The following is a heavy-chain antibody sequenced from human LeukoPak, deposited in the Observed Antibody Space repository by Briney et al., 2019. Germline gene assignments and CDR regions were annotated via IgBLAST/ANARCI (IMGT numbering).Heavy chain of an antibody. CDR3: ARDGITGLFDY. D-gene: IGHD1-14*01. CDR1: GFTFSSYS. V-gene: IGHV3-48*01. CDR2: ISSSSSTI. Sequence: GGSLRLSCAASGFTFSSYSMNWVRQAPGKGLEWVSYISSSSSTIYYADSVKGRFTISRDNAKNSLYLQMNSLRAEDTAVYYCARDGITGLFDYWGQGTLVTVSS. J-gene: IGHJ4*02.